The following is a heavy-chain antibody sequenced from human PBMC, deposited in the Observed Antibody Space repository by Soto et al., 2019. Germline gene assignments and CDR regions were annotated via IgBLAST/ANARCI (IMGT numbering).Heavy chain of an antibody. J-gene: IGHJ4*02. D-gene: IGHD6-6*01. CDR2: IYWDDDK. CDR1: GFSLSTSGVG. V-gene: IGHV2-5*02. CDR3: ALSPYRRSSYYSDY. Sequence: QITLKESGPTLVKPTQTLTLTCTFSGFSLSTSGVGVGWIRQPPGKALEWLALIYWDDDKRDSPFLKSRPTITQDTSNNQGSRTMPTLDPVDTATYYCALSPYRRSSYYSDYCGQGTLVTVSS.